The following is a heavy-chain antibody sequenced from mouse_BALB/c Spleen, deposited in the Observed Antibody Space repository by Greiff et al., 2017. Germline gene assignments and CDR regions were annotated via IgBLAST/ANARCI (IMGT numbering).Heavy chain of an antibody. CDR3: ARPTVVATDWYFDV. D-gene: IGHD1-1*01. CDR2: IYPGNGDT. Sequence: QVQLQQPGAELVKPGASVKMSCKASGYTFTSYNMHWVKQTPGQGLEWIGAIYPGNGDTSYNQKFKGKATLTADKSSSTAYMQLSSLTSEDSAVYYCARPTVVATDWYFDVWGAGTTVTVSS. CDR1: GYTFTSYN. V-gene: IGHV1-12*01. J-gene: IGHJ1*01.